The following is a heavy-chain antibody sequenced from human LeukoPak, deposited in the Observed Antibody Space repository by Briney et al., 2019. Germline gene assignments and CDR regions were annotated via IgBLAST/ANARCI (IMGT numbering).Heavy chain of an antibody. D-gene: IGHD4-17*01. CDR3: AREGDYGDRYYYYGMDV. Sequence: GASVKVSCTASGYTFTSYGISWVRQAPGQGLEWMGGIIPIFGTANYAQKFQGRVTITADKSTSTAYMELSSLRSEDTAVYYCAREGDYGDRYYYYGMDVWGKGTTVTVSS. CDR2: IIPIFGTA. CDR1: GYTFTSYG. V-gene: IGHV1-69*06. J-gene: IGHJ6*04.